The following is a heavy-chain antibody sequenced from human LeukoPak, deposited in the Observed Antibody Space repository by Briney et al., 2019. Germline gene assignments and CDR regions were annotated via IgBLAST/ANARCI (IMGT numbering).Heavy chain of an antibody. CDR2: MNPNSGNT. V-gene: IGHV1-8*01. Sequence: GASVKVSCKASGYTFTSCDINWVRQATGQGLEWMGWMNPNSGNTGYAQKFQGRVTMTRNTSISTAYMELSSLRSEDTAVYYCARGGSSGWYSYYYYYYMDVWGKGTTVTISS. CDR3: ARGGSSGWYSYYYYYYMDV. J-gene: IGHJ6*03. D-gene: IGHD6-19*01. CDR1: GYTFTSCD.